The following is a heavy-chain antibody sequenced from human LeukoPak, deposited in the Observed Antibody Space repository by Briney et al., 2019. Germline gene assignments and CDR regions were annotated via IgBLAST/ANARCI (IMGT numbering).Heavy chain of an antibody. CDR3: TKTTVTIEAYFDY. D-gene: IGHD4-17*01. V-gene: IGHV3-49*04. CDR2: IRSKAYGGTT. J-gene: IGHJ4*02. CDR1: GFTFGDYA. Sequence: GWSLRLSCTASGFTFGDYAMSWVRQAPGKGLVWVGFIRSKAYGGTTEYAASVKGRFTISRDDSKSIAYLQMNSLKTEDTAVYYCTKTTVTIEAYFDYWGQGTLVTVSS.